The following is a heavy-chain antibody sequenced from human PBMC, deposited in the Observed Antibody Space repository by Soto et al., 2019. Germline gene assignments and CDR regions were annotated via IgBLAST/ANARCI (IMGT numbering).Heavy chain of an antibody. V-gene: IGHV3-43*01. CDR3: AKDETTVTTVGTYGMDV. CDR1: GFTFDDYT. D-gene: IGHD4-17*01. Sequence: GGSLRLSCAASGFTFDDYTMHWVRQAPGKGLEWVSLISWDGGSTYYADSVKGRFTISRDNSKNSLYLQMNSLRTEDTALYYCAKDETTVTTVGTYGMDVWGQGTTVTVSS. CDR2: ISWDGGST. J-gene: IGHJ6*02.